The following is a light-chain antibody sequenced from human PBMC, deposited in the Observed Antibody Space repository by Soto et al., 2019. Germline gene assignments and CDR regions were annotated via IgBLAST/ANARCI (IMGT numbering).Light chain of an antibody. Sequence: QSALTQPPSASGSPGQSVTVSCTGTSSDVGGYTYVSWYQQHPGKAPKLIIYEVTDRPSGVSNRFSGSKSGNTASLTISGLQAEDEAEYYCSSYTNINTRACVFGTGTKVTVL. V-gene: IGLV2-14*01. CDR1: SSDVGGYTY. CDR2: EVT. CDR3: SSYTNINTRACV. J-gene: IGLJ1*01.